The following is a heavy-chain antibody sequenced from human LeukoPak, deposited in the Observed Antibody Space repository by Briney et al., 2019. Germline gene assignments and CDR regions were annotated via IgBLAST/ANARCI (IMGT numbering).Heavy chain of an antibody. CDR3: ARDSGYGSGSYYFDY. V-gene: IGHV4-30-2*01. Sequence: PSETLSLTCAVSGGSISSGGYSWSWIRQPPGKGLEWIGYIYHSGSTYYNPSLKSRVTISVDRSKNQFSLKLSSVTAADTAVYYCARDSGYGSGSYYFDYWGQGTLVTVSS. J-gene: IGHJ4*02. CDR2: IYHSGST. CDR1: GGSISSGGYS. D-gene: IGHD3-10*01.